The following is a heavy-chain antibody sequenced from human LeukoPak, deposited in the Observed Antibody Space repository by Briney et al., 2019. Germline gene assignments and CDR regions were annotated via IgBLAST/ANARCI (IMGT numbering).Heavy chain of an antibody. CDR3: ERGYSSGRAWYDP. CDR2: VYYTEST. Sequence: PSETLSLTCTVSGGSISTYYSTWIRQPPGKGLEWIGYVYYTESTNYNASLKSRVTISVDTSKNQFSLKLSSVTAADTAVYYCERGYSSGRAWYDPWGQGTLVTVSS. V-gene: IGHV4-59*01. J-gene: IGHJ5*02. D-gene: IGHD2-15*01. CDR1: GGSISTYY.